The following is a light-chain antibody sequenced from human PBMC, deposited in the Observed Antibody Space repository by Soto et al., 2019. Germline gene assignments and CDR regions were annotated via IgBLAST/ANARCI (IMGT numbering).Light chain of an antibody. V-gene: IGKV1-5*03. CDR3: QQYNTYSEWT. Sequence: DIQMTQSPSTLSASVGDRVTITCRASQSISSWLAWYQHKPGKAPKVLIYKAYSLESGVPSRFSGSGSRTEFTLTISSLQPDDFATYYCQQYNTYSEWTFGQGTKVEIK. CDR1: QSISSW. CDR2: KAY. J-gene: IGKJ1*01.